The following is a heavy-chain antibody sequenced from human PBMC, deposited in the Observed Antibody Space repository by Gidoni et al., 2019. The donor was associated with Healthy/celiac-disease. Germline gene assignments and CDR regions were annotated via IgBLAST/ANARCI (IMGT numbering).Heavy chain of an antibody. V-gene: IGHV4-34*01. J-gene: IGHJ4*02. CDR1: GGSFSGYY. Sequence: QVQLQQWGAGLLKPSETLSLTCAVYGGSFSGYYWRWIRQPPGKGLEWIGEINHSGSTNYNPSLKSRVTISVDTSKNQFSLKLSSGTAADTAVYYCARGRYCSGGSCYSRRAYFDYWGQGTLVTVSS. CDR3: ARGRYCSGGSCYSRRAYFDY. CDR2: INHSGST. D-gene: IGHD2-15*01.